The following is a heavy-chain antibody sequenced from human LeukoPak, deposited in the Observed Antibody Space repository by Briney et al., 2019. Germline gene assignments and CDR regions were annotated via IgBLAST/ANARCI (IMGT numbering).Heavy chain of an antibody. J-gene: IGHJ4*02. CDR1: GYTFTGYA. CDR2: INPEKRDT. CDR3: AKKVRGPSHPLDF. Sequence: ASVKVSCKASGYTFTGYAIHWVRQAPGQGLEWMGWINPEKRDTGYAHKFQGRVTMTSDTSISTAYMELSSLRSDDTAVYYCAKKVRGPSHPLDFWCQGTLVTVSS. D-gene: IGHD5-12*01. V-gene: IGHV1-2*02.